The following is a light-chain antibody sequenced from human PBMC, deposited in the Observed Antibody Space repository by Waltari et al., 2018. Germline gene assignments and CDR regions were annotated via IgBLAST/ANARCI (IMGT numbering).Light chain of an antibody. CDR1: SSEIGNYDY. CDR2: HVS. V-gene: IGLV2-14*03. Sequence: QSALTQPASVSGCPGQSITISYTGTSSEIGNYDYVSRYQQLPGSAPKLMSYHVSNRPSGVSNRFAGSKSGNTASLTISGLQAEAEAKYYCSSYTSSNTVIFGGGTKLTVL. CDR3: SSYTSSNTVI. J-gene: IGLJ2*01.